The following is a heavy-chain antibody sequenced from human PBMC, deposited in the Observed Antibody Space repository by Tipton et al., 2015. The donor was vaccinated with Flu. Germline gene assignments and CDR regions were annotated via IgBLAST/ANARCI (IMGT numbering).Heavy chain of an antibody. V-gene: IGHV4-61*02. CDR2: IYSSGST. J-gene: IGHJ4*02. CDR3: ARGYCYGGNYFDY. CDR1: GGSISSGSYY. D-gene: IGHD5-18*01. Sequence: TLSLTCTVSGGSISSGSYYWSWIRQPPGKGLEWIGRIYSSGSTNYNPSLKSRVTISVDTSKIQFSLKLSSVTAADTAVYYCARGYCYGGNYFDYWGQGTLVTVSS.